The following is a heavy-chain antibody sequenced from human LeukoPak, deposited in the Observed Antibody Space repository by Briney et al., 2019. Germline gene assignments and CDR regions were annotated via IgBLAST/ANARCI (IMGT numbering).Heavy chain of an antibody. CDR3: ARAITAAAGTHGFFDY. D-gene: IGHD6-13*01. V-gene: IGHV4-39*07. CDR1: GGSISSSSYY. CDR2: IYHSGST. Sequence: SETLSLTCTVSGGSISSSSYYWGWIRQPPGKGLEWIGYIYHSGSTYYNPSLKSRVTISVDRSKNQFSLKLSSVTAADTAVYYCARAITAAAGTHGFFDYWGQGTLVTVSS. J-gene: IGHJ4*02.